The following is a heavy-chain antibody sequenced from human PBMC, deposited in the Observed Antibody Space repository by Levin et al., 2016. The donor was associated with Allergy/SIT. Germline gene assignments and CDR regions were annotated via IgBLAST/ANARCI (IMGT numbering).Heavy chain of an antibody. D-gene: IGHD6-13*01. J-gene: IGHJ5*02. V-gene: IGHV5-10-1*01. CDR2: IDPSDSYT. CDR3: ARLGDSSSWT. Sequence: VRQMPGKGLEWMGRIDPSDSYTNYSPSFQGHVTISADKSISTAYLQWSSLKASDTAMYYCARLGDSSSWTWGQGTLVTVSS.